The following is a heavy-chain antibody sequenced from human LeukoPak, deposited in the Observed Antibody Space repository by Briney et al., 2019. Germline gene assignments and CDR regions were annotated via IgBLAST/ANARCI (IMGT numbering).Heavy chain of an antibody. J-gene: IGHJ4*02. CDR3: AKEAAMVPYY. Sequence: GGSLRLSCAASGFTFSSYGMHWVRQAPGKGLEWVAVISYDGSNKYYADSVKGRFTISRDNPKNTLYLQMNSLRAEDTAVYYCAKEAAMVPYYWGQGTLVTVSS. CDR2: ISYDGSNK. CDR1: GFTFSSYG. D-gene: IGHD5-18*01. V-gene: IGHV3-30*18.